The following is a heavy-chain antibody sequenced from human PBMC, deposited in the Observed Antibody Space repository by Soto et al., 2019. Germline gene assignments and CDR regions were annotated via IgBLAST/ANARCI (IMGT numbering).Heavy chain of an antibody. V-gene: IGHV1-3*01. CDR2: INPDNGNT. CDR1: GYTFTRYT. D-gene: IGHD2-15*01. J-gene: IGHJ5*02. CDR3: ARGIETGQLDP. Sequence: ASVKVSCKASGYTFTRYTMNWVRQAPGQRLEWTGWINPDNGNTKSSQKFQDRVIITRDTSASTAYMDLSSLRSEDTAVYYCARGIETGQLDPWGQGTLVTVSS.